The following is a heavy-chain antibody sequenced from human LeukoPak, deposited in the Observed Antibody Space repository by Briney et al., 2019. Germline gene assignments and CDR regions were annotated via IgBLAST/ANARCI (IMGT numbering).Heavy chain of an antibody. CDR3: STDRYDYVWGTYRYSGN. J-gene: IGHJ4*02. Sequence: GGSLRLSCAASGFTFGNAWMNWVRQAPGKGLEWVGHIKTKTDGGTTDYAAPVKGRFTISRDDSKNTLYLQMNSLKTEDTAVYYCSTDRYDYVWGTYRYSGNWGQGTLVTVSS. CDR1: GFTFGNAW. CDR2: IKTKTDGGTT. D-gene: IGHD3-16*02. V-gene: IGHV3-15*07.